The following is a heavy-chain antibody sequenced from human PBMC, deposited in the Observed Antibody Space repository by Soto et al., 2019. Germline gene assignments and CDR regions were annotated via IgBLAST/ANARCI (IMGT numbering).Heavy chain of an antibody. D-gene: IGHD3-9*01. CDR3: AKDRLVLRYFDWLPTDY. CDR1: GFTFSSYG. J-gene: IGHJ4*02. Sequence: GGSLRLSCAASGFTFSSYGMHWVRQAPGKGLEWVAVISYDGSNKYYADSVKGRFTISRDNSKNTLYLQMNSLRAEDTAVCYCAKDRLVLRYFDWLPTDYWGQGTLVTVSS. V-gene: IGHV3-30*18. CDR2: ISYDGSNK.